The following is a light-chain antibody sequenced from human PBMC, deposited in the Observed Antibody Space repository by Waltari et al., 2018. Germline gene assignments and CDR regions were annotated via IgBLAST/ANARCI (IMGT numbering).Light chain of an antibody. CDR1: SSNLGATSA. V-gene: IGLV1-40*01. CDR2: GNS. Sequence: QSVLPQPPSVSGAPGQRVTLSCTGSSSNLGATSAVPWSPQVPGTAPKPLINGNSNRPSGVPDRFSASKSGTSASLAITGLQADDEADYYCQSYDSSLSRYVFGSGTEVTVL. J-gene: IGLJ1*01. CDR3: QSYDSSLSRYV.